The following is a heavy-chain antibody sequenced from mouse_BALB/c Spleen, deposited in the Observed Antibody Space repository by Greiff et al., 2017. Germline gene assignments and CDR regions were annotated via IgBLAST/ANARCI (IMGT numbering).Heavy chain of an antibody. D-gene: IGHD2-3*01. CDR1: GYSITSDYA. CDR3: ARDGYYQYYYAMDY. J-gene: IGHJ4*01. V-gene: IGHV3-2*02. Sequence: VQLKESGPGLVKPSQSLSLTCTVTGYSITSDYAWNWIRQFPGNKLEWMGYISYSGSTSYNPSLKSRISITRDTSKNQFFLQLNSVTTEDTATYYCARDGYYQYYYAMDYWGQGTSVTVSS. CDR2: ISYSGST.